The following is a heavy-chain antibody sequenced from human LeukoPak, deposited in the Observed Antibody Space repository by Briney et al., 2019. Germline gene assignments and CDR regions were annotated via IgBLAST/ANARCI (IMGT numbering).Heavy chain of an antibody. Sequence: GGSLRLSCAASGFTFSSYSMNWVRQAPGKGLEWVSYISSSSSTMYYADSVKGRFTISRDNAKNSLYLQMNSLRAEDTAVYYCARDFYDSSGYYYVSYYYYYMDVWGKGTTVTVSS. D-gene: IGHD3-22*01. J-gene: IGHJ6*03. V-gene: IGHV3-48*01. CDR2: ISSSSSTM. CDR3: ARDFYDSSGYYYVSYYYYYMDV. CDR1: GFTFSSYS.